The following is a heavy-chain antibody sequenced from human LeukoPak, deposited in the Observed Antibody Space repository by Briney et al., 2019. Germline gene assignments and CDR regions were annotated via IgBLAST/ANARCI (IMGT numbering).Heavy chain of an antibody. V-gene: IGHV4-59*01. CDR1: GGSISGSY. CDR2: IYYSGST. CDR3: ASLSSGSYNWFDP. Sequence: SETLSLTCTVSGGSISGSYWNWIRQPPGKGLGWIGYIYYSGSTNYNPSLKSRVTISVDTSKNQFSLKLSSVTAADTAVYYCASLSSGSYNWFDPWGRGTLVTVSS. J-gene: IGHJ5*02. D-gene: IGHD1-26*01.